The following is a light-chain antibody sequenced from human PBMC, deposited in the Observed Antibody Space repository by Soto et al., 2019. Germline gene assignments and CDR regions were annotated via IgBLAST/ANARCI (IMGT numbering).Light chain of an antibody. Sequence: EIGLTQSPGTLSLSPGERATLSCRASQNVGKNYLGWYQQKPGQAPRLVVYDASTRASGVPDRFSGSGSGTEFTLTISRLEPEDFAVYYCQQYAYEPLTFGGGTKVEIK. CDR3: QQYAYEPLT. V-gene: IGKV3-20*01. J-gene: IGKJ4*01. CDR2: DAS. CDR1: QNVGKNY.